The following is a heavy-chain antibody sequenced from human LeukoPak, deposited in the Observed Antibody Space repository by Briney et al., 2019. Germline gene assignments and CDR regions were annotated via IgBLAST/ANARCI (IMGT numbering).Heavy chain of an antibody. CDR2: ISSSSSTI. J-gene: IGHJ3*02. CDR3: ARDPSLAAHYAFDI. D-gene: IGHD6-25*01. CDR1: GFTFSSYS. Sequence: GGSLRLSCAASGFTFSSYSMNWVRQAPGKGLEWVSYISSSSSTIYYADSVKGRFTISRDNAKNSLYLQMNSLRAEDTAVYYCARDPSLAAHYAFDIWGQGTMVTVSS. V-gene: IGHV3-48*01.